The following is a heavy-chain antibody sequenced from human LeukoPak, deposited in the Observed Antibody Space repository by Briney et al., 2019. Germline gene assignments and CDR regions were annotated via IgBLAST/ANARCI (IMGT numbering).Heavy chain of an antibody. CDR1: GFTFSSYG. V-gene: IGHV3-33*01. Sequence: GVSLRLSCAASGFTFSSYGMHWVRQAPGRGLEWVAVIWYDGSNKYYADSVKGRFTISRDDSKNTLYLQMNSLRAEDTAVYYCARASGDSGYDLDYWGQGTLVTVSS. CDR2: IWYDGSNK. J-gene: IGHJ4*02. CDR3: ARASGDSGYDLDY. D-gene: IGHD5-12*01.